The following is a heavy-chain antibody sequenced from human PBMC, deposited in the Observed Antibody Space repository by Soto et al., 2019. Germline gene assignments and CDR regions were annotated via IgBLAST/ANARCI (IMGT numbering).Heavy chain of an antibody. CDR3: AGDVYSSGGHFVGGYFDY. CDR1: GFTFSSYA. Sequence: QVQLVESGGGVVQPGRSLRLSCAASGFTFSSYAMHWVRQAPGKGLEWVAVISYDGSNKYYADSVKGRFTISRDNSKNTLYLQMNSLRAEDTAVYYCAGDVYSSGGHFVGGYFDYWGQGTLVTVSS. V-gene: IGHV3-30-3*01. CDR2: ISYDGSNK. D-gene: IGHD6-19*01. J-gene: IGHJ4*02.